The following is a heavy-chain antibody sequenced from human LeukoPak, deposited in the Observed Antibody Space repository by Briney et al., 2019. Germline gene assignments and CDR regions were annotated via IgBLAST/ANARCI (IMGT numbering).Heavy chain of an antibody. J-gene: IGHJ4*02. V-gene: IGHV3-23*01. CDR2: ISGDAHST. CDR3: VKDAPLPFDF. CDR1: GFTFSSYA. Sequence: GGSLRLSCAASGFTFSSYAMNWVRQAPGKGLEWVSAISGDAHSTYYADSLKGRFTISRDNSKNTLYLQMNSLGAADTATYFCVKDAPLPFDFWGQGALVIVSS.